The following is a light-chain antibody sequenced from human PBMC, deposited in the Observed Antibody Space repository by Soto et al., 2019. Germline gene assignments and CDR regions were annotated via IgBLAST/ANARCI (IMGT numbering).Light chain of an antibody. CDR3: QQYYSFPLT. CDR2: AAS. V-gene: IGKV1-8*01. Sequence: AVRMTQSPSSFSASTGDRVTITSRASQGISSYLAWYQQKSGEAPKLLIYAASTLQSGVPSRFSGSGSGTDFTLTISCLQPEDFATYYCQQYYSFPLTFGGGTKVEI. J-gene: IGKJ4*01. CDR1: QGISSY.